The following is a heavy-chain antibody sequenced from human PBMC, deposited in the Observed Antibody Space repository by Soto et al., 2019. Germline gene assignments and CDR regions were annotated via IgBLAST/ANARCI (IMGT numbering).Heavy chain of an antibody. CDR2: IYYSGST. J-gene: IGHJ3*01. CDR1: GGSISSGDYY. CDR3: ARDRGPIVVVPAAIF. D-gene: IGHD2-2*01. V-gene: IGHV4-30-4*01. Sequence: SETLSLTCTVSGGSISSGDYYWSWIRQPPRKGLEWIGYIYYSGSTYYNPSLKSRVTISVDTSKNQFSLKLSSVTAADTAVYYCARDRGPIVVVPAAIFWGQGTMVTVSS.